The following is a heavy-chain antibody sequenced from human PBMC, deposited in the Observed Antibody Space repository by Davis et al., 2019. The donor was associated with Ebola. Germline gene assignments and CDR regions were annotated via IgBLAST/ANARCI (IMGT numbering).Heavy chain of an antibody. CDR2: IDPSDSYT. CDR1: GYSFTSYW. D-gene: IGHD6-19*01. Sequence: PGGSLRLSCKGSGYSFTSYWISWVRQMPGKGLEWMGRIDPSDSYTNYSPSFQGHVTISADKSISTAYLQWSSLKASDTAMYYCAEYSSGWYNVWGQGTTVTVSS. J-gene: IGHJ6*02. CDR3: AEYSSGWYNV. V-gene: IGHV5-10-1*01.